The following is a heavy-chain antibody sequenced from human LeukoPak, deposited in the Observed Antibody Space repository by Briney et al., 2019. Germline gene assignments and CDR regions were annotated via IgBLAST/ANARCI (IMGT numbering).Heavy chain of an antibody. J-gene: IGHJ4*02. D-gene: IGHD4-23*01. CDR3: ARRPRNGGNDDGPSGLDY. V-gene: IGHV4-34*01. Sequence: HSETLSLTCAVYVESFSGHYWSWIRQPPGKGLEWIGEINHSGSTNYNASLKSRVTMSVDTSKNQFSLKLSSVTAADTAVYYCARRPRNGGNDDGPSGLDYWGQGTLVTVSS. CDR2: INHSGST. CDR1: VESFSGHY.